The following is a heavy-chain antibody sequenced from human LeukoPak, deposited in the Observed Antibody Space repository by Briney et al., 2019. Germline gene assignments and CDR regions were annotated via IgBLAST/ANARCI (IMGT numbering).Heavy chain of an antibody. Sequence: LETLSLTCTVSGGSISSYYWSWIRQPPGKGLEWIGYIYYSGSTNYNPSLKSRVTISVDTSKNQFSLKLSSVTAADTAVYYCARGRVAYYFDYWGQGTLVTVSS. CDR3: ARGRVAYYFDY. CDR2: IYYSGST. D-gene: IGHD3-3*01. V-gene: IGHV4-59*01. J-gene: IGHJ4*02. CDR1: GGSISSYY.